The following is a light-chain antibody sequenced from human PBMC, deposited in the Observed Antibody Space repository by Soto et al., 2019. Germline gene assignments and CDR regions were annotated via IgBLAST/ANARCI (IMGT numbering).Light chain of an antibody. CDR3: QQYGTSPL. CDR1: QSVSSSY. Sequence: EFVLTQSPGTLSLSPGERATLSCRASQSVSSSYLAWYQQKPGQAPRLLIYGASSRATGISDRFSGSGSGTDFTLTISRLEPEDFAVVYCQQYGTSPLFGPGTKVDIK. V-gene: IGKV3-20*01. CDR2: GAS. J-gene: IGKJ3*01.